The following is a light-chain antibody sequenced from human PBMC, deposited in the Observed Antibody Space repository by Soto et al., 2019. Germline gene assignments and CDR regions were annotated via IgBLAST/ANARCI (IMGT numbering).Light chain of an antibody. Sequence: DIVVTQSPLSLPVTPGEPASISCRSSQSLLYNNTYNYLDWYVQKPGQSPQLLIYFGSNRAPGVPERFSGSGSGTDFTLKINRVEAEDVGTYYCMQALQSLNFGQGTRLEIK. CDR2: FGS. J-gene: IGKJ5*01. CDR1: QSLLYNNTYNY. CDR3: MQALQSLN. V-gene: IGKV2-28*01.